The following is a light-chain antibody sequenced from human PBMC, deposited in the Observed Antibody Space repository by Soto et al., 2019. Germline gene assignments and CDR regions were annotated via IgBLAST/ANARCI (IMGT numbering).Light chain of an antibody. CDR1: QSVSSSY. CDR2: GAS. CDR3: QQYGSSSWT. J-gene: IGKJ1*01. Sequence: EIVLTQSPGTLSLSPGETATLSCRASQSVSSSYLARYQQKPGQAPRLLIDGASSSATAIPDRFSGSGSGTEFNLTSSTLEPEEFVVDYCQQYGSSSWTLGEGTKVEIK. V-gene: IGKV3-20*01.